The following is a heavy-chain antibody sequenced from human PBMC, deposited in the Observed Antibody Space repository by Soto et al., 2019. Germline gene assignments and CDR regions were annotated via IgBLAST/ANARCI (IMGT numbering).Heavy chain of an antibody. J-gene: IGHJ3*02. V-gene: IGHV1-2*04. CDR1: GYTFTGYY. CDR3: ACQSSIAAGTPDAFDI. D-gene: IGHD6-6*01. CDR2: INPNSGGT. Sequence: ASVKVSCKASGYTFTGYYMHWVRQAPGQGLEWMGWINPNSGGTNYAQKFQGWVTMTRDTSISTAYMELSRLRSDDTAVYYCACQSSIAAGTPDAFDIWGQGTMVTVSS.